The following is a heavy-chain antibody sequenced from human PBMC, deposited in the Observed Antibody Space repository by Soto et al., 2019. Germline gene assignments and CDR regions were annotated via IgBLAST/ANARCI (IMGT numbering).Heavy chain of an antibody. CDR1: GFTFSSYA. D-gene: IGHD3-10*01. Sequence: GGSLRLSCAASGFTFSSYAMSWVRQAPGKGLEWVSVIWYDGSNKYYADSVKGRFTISRDNSKNTLYLQMNSLRAEDTAVYYCARDSNYYGSGSYQSYWGQGTLVTVSS. CDR3: ARDSNYYGSGSYQSY. CDR2: IWYDGSNK. J-gene: IGHJ4*02. V-gene: IGHV3-33*08.